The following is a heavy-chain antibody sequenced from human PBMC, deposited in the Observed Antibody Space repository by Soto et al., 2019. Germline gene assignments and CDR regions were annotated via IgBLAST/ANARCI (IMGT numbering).Heavy chain of an antibody. CDR2: IYYSGST. D-gene: IGHD1-26*01. CDR1: GGSISSGGYY. CDR3: ARGGGSYYATGNFDY. Sequence: QVQLQESGPGLLKPSQTLSLTCTVSGGSISSGGYYCSWIRQHPGKGLEWIGYIYYSGSTYYNTSLMSQVSITVDTSKNQSARKLSSVTAADAAVYYCARGGGSYYATGNFDYWGQGTLVTVSS. J-gene: IGHJ4*02. V-gene: IGHV4-31*01.